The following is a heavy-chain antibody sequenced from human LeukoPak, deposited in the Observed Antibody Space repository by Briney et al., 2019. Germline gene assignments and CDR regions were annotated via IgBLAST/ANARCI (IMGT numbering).Heavy chain of an antibody. D-gene: IGHD3-22*01. CDR3: ARSYYDSSGSYDY. J-gene: IGHJ4*02. V-gene: IGHV4-59*01. Sequence: GSLRLSCAASGFTFSDYWMGWIRQPPGKGLEWIGYIYYSGSTNYNPSLKSRVTISVDTSKNQFSLKLSSVTAADTAVYYCARSYYDSSGSYDYWGQGTLVTVSS. CDR1: GFTFSDYW. CDR2: IYYSGST.